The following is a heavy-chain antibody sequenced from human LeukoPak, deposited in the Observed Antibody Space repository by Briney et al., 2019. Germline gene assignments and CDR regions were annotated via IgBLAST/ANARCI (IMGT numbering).Heavy chain of an antibody. Sequence: GASVKVSCKASRYTFTGYYMHWVRQAPGQGLEWMGRIIPILGIANYAQKFQGRVTITADKSTSTAYMELSSLRSEDTAVYYCARGGAYYGSGSYYNTLSYWGQGTLVTVSS. CDR1: RYTFTGYY. V-gene: IGHV1-69*04. D-gene: IGHD3-10*01. J-gene: IGHJ4*02. CDR2: IIPILGIA. CDR3: ARGGAYYGSGSYYNTLSY.